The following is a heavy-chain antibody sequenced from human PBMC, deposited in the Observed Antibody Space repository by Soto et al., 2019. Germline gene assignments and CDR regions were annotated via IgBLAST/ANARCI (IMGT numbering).Heavy chain of an antibody. CDR1: GFTSSSYA. CDR2: ISGSGGST. Sequence: GGTLRLSCAASGFTSSSYAMSWVRQAPGKGLEWVSAISGSGGSTYYADSVKGRFTISRDNYKNTLYLQMNSLRAEDTAVYYFAKSGYRARYFDYWGQGTLVTVSS. J-gene: IGHJ4*02. D-gene: IGHD5-12*01. V-gene: IGHV3-23*01. CDR3: AKSGYRARYFDY.